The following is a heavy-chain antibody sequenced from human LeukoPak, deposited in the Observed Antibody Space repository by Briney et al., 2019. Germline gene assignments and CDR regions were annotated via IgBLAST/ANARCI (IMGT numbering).Heavy chain of an antibody. D-gene: IGHD6-19*01. V-gene: IGHV1-3*01. J-gene: IGHJ4*02. CDR2: INAGIGET. CDR3: ARDSDTSDWAWVY. Sequence: PEASVKVSCKASGYTFTSYSKYTIHWVRQAPGHRLEWMGWINAGIGETRYSQKFQGRVTFTGDTSANTVYMELNSLISEDTAVYYCARDSDTSDWAWVYWGQGTLVTVSS. CDR1: GYTFTSYS.